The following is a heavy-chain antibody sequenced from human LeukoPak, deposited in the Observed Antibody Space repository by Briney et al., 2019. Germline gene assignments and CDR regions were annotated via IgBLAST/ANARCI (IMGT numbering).Heavy chain of an antibody. V-gene: IGHV3-7*04. Sequence: GGSLRLSCAASGFFFSDYWMSWVRQVPGKGLEWVADIKKDGSEKNELDSVRGRFTISRDNAKNSLDLQISSLKVEDTAVYFCARGPAYGDRSDYLDHWGPGILVTVSS. J-gene: IGHJ4*02. CDR3: ARGPAYGDRSDYLDH. CDR2: IKKDGSEK. D-gene: IGHD4/OR15-4a*01. CDR1: GFFFSDYW.